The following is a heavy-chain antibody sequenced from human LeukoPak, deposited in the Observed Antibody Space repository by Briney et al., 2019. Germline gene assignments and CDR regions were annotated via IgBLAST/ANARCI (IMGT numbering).Heavy chain of an antibody. J-gene: IGHJ4*02. CDR2: IYHSGST. CDR3: AREGWAAAGRNYFDY. Sequence: PSETLSLTCAVSGVSISSGGYSWRWIRQPPGKGLGWIGYIYHSGSTYYNPSLKSRVTISVDRSKNQFSLKLSSVTAADTAVYYCAREGWAAAGRNYFDYWGRGTLVTVSS. V-gene: IGHV4-30-2*01. CDR1: GVSISSGGYS. D-gene: IGHD6-13*01.